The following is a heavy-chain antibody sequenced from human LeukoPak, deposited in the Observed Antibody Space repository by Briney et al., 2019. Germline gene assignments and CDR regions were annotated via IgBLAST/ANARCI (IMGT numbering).Heavy chain of an antibody. V-gene: IGHV3-9*01. J-gene: IGHJ4*02. D-gene: IGHD3-22*01. CDR3: AKESYDSSGYYSFDY. Sequence: GRFLRLSCAASGFTFDDYAMHWVRQAPGKGLEWVSGISWNSGSIGYADSVKGRFTISRDNAKNSLYLQMNSLRAEDTALYYCAKESYDSSGYYSFDYWGQGTLVTVSS. CDR2: ISWNSGSI. CDR1: GFTFDDYA.